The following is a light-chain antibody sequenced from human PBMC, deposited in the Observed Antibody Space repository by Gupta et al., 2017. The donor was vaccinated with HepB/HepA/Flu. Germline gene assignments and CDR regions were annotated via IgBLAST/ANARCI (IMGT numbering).Light chain of an antibody. Sequence: FILTQPQSVSESPGKTVTITCTRSSGSIDSAYVQWFQQRPGSAPTTLIYEDDQRASGVPDRFTPSVDSSANSASLTISRLESADEADYFCQSFHSSNQGGVFGGGNKLTVL. CDR1: SGSIDSAY. CDR3: QSFHSSNQGGV. CDR2: EDD. V-gene: IGLV6-57*03. J-gene: IGLJ3*02.